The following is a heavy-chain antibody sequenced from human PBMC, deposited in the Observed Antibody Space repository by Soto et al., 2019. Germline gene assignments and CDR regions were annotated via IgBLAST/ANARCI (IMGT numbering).Heavy chain of an antibody. CDR1: GYSCSRYW. V-gene: IGHV5-51*01. J-gene: IGHJ6*02. CDR3: ARRRGSGSDYYYNYGMGV. D-gene: IGHD1-26*01. CDR2: IYPGDSEI. Sequence: RGELLQNRKNGSGYSCSRYWIGWVRQMPGKGLEWMGIIYPGDSEIRYSPSFQGQVTISADTSISTAYLQWSSLKASDTAIYYCARRRGSGSDYYYNYGMGVWGQGTTVTVSS.